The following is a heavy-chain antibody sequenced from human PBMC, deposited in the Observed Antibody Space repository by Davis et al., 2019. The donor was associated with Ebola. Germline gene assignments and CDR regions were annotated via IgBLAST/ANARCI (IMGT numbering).Heavy chain of an antibody. V-gene: IGHV1-69*06. D-gene: IGHD3-3*01. J-gene: IGHJ6*02. CDR2: IIPIFGTA. CDR1: GGTFSSYA. Sequence: AASVKVSCKASGGTFSSYAISWVRQAPGQGLEWMGGIIPIFGTANYAQKFQGRVTITADKSTSTAYMELSSLRAEDTAVYYCASQVWEDSESYYDFWSGSPRYYYGMDVWGQGTTVTVSS. CDR3: ASQVWEDSESYYDFWSGSPRYYYGMDV.